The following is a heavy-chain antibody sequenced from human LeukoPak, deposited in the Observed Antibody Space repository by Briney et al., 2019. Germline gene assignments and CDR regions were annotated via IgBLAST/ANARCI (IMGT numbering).Heavy chain of an antibody. CDR3: ASSRGYSSAPHNY. J-gene: IGHJ4*02. D-gene: IGHD6-19*01. V-gene: IGHV3-9*01. CDR1: GFTFDDYA. CDR2: ISWNSGSI. Sequence: SGGSLRLSCAASGFTFDDYAMHWVRQAPGKGLEWVSGISWNSGSIGYADSVKGRFTISRDNAKNSLYLQMNSLRAEDTALYYCASSRGYSSAPHNYWGQGTLVTVSS.